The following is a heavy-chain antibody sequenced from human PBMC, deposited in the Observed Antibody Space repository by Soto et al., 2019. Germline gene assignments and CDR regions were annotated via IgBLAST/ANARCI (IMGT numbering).Heavy chain of an antibody. CDR1: GGSISSYY. CDR3: ARACSGYDPLYWYFDL. J-gene: IGHJ2*01. V-gene: IGHV4-59*01. Sequence: KASATLSLTCTVSGGSISSYYWSWIRQPPGKGLEWIGYIYYSGSTNYNPSLKSRVTISVDTSKNQFSLKLSSVTAADTAVYYCARACSGYDPLYWYFDLWGRGTLVTVSS. D-gene: IGHD5-12*01. CDR2: IYYSGST.